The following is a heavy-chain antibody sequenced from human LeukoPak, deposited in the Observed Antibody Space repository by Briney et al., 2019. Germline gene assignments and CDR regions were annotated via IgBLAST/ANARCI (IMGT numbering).Heavy chain of an antibody. V-gene: IGHV1-18*01. J-gene: IGHJ4*02. CDR2: ISAYNGNT. CDR3: AREVWFGELSERTLDY. Sequence: WASVKVSCKPSGYSFTSYGISWVRQAPGQGLEWMGWISAYNGNTNYAQKLQGRVTMTTDTSTSTAYMELRSLRSDDTAVYYCAREVWFGELSERTLDYWGQGTLVTVSS. CDR1: GYSFTSYG. D-gene: IGHD3-10*01.